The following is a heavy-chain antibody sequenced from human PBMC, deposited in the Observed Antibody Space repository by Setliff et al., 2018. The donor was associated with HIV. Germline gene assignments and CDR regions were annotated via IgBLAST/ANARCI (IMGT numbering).Heavy chain of an antibody. CDR2: INHKGVT. Sequence: SETLSLTYAVYGGAFNGYYWTWIRQSPGRGLEWIGEINHKGVTNYSPSLMRRATISAETSKNQFSLRLSSVTAADTALYFCTRAQIAAPRPFDYWGQGTLVTVSS. J-gene: IGHJ4*02. CDR3: TRAQIAAPRPFDY. V-gene: IGHV4-34*01. CDR1: GGAFNGYY. D-gene: IGHD2-21*01.